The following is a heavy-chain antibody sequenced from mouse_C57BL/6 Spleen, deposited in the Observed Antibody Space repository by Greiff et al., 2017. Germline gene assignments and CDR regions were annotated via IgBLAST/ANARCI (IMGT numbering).Heavy chain of an antibody. J-gene: IGHJ2*01. CDR3: TRSELGRLDD. CDR1: GYTFTDYE. V-gene: IGHV1-15*01. CDR2: IDPETGGT. D-gene: IGHD4-1*01. Sequence: QVQLQQSGAELVRPGASVTLSCKASGYTFTDYEMHWVKQTPVHGLEWIGAIDPETGGTAYNQKFKGKAILTADKSSSTAYMELRSLTSEDSAVYYCTRSELGRLDDWGQGTTLTVSS.